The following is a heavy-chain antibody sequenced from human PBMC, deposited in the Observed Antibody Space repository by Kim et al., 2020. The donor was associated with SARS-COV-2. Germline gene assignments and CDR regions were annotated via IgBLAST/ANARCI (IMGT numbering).Heavy chain of an antibody. Sequence: GGSLRLSCATSGFTFSSYWMYWVRQAPGKGLVWVSRVNSDGSSTTYADSVKGRFTISRDNAENTLFLQMNSLRGEDTAVYYCARGSGYYYGPDYWGQGALVTVSS. CDR1: GFTFSSYW. D-gene: IGHD3-22*01. V-gene: IGHV3-74*01. J-gene: IGHJ4*02. CDR3: ARGSGYYYGPDY. CDR2: VNSDGSST.